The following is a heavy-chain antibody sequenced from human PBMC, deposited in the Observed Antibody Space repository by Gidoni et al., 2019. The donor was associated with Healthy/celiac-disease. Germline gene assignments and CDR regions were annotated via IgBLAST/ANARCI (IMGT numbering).Heavy chain of an antibody. CDR2: IIPSLGIA. J-gene: IGHJ4*02. CDR3: ARYTCESGLASANHIAAAGYYFDY. Sequence: VQLVQSGAEVKQTGSSVKLSCKASGGPFSSSDISGVRPAPGQGIVWMGSIIPSLGIANYAQKVQGRVTINADKSTSTAYLELISLRSEDTAVYYCARYTCESGLASANHIAAAGYYFDYWGQGTLVTVSS. D-gene: IGHD6-13*01. V-gene: IGHV1-69*04. CDR1: GGPFSSSD.